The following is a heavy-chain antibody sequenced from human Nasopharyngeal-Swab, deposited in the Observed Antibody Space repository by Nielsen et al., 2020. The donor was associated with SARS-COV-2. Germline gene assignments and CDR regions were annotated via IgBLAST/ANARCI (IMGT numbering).Heavy chain of an antibody. Sequence: WIRQPPGKGLEWVAVIWYDGSNKYYADSVEGRFTISRDNSKNTLYLQMNSLRAEDTAVYYCAREFSVGSGWYIDIWGQGTMVTVSS. CDR3: AREFSVGSGWYIDI. V-gene: IGHV3-33*01. J-gene: IGHJ3*02. D-gene: IGHD6-19*01. CDR2: IWYDGSNK.